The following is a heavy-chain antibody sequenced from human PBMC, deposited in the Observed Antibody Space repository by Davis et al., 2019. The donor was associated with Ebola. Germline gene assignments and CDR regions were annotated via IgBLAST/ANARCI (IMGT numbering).Heavy chain of an antibody. D-gene: IGHD2-8*02. CDR1: GFSFSSYV. Sequence: PGGSLRLSCAASGFSFSSYVMHWVRQAPGKGLEWVALIQYDGSHKSYADSVKGRFTVTRDNSAKMMYLQMNSLRPDDTAVFYCARAGDFGMDVWGQGTTVTVSS. V-gene: IGHV3-30*04. CDR2: IQYDGSHK. J-gene: IGHJ6*02. CDR3: ARAGDFGMDV.